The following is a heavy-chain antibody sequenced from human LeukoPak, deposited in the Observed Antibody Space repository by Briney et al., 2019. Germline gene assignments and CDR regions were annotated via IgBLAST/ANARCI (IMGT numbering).Heavy chain of an antibody. Sequence: GSLRLSCAASGFTFSRYSMNWVRQPPGKGLEWIGSIYYSVSTYDNPSLKSRVTISVDTSKNQFSLKLSSVTAADTAVYYCARVPTVTFFDHWGQGTLVTVSS. V-gene: IGHV4-39*07. CDR2: IYYSVST. D-gene: IGHD4-17*01. CDR3: ARVPTVTFFDH. J-gene: IGHJ4*02. CDR1: GFTFSRYS.